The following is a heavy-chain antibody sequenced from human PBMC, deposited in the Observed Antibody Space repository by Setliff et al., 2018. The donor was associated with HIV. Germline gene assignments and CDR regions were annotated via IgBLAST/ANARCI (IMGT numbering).Heavy chain of an antibody. CDR1: GGSLSGYY. J-gene: IGHJ4*02. CDR2: INHSGST. CDR3: ARQGDGYNLYHVYYFDY. V-gene: IGHV4-34*01. Sequence: SETLSLTCAVYGGSLSGYYWTWIRQPPGKGLEWIGEINHSGSTNYNPSLKSRVTISVDTSKNQFSLNLSSVTAAETAVYYCARQGDGYNLYHVYYFDYWGQGTLVTVSS. D-gene: IGHD5-12*01.